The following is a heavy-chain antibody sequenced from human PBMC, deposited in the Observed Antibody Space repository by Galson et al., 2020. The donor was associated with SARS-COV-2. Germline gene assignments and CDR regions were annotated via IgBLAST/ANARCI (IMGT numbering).Heavy chain of an antibody. Sequence: SETLSLTCTVSGGSITTIHYYWAWIRQPPGQGLEWIGSIYYSGTTFFYNPSLKRRVTIAVDTSKNQFSLKLTSVTVADSAVYYCARMALHPNWVDPWGQGTLVTVSS. CDR1: GGSITTIHYY. CDR3: ARMALHPNWVDP. D-gene: IGHD4-4*01. J-gene: IGHJ5*02. CDR2: IYYSGTTF. V-gene: IGHV4-39*07.